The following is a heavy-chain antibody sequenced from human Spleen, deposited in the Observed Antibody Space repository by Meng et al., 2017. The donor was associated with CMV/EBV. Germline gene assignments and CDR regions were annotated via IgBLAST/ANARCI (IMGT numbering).Heavy chain of an antibody. CDR1: GGSFSGYY. CDR2: INHSGST. CDR3: ARMGMVRGWKV. Sequence: LTGAVYGGSFSGYYWGWIRQPPGKGLEWIGEINHSGSTNYNPSLKSRVTISVDTSKNQFSLKLTSVTAADTAVYYCARMGMVRGWKVWGQGTTVTVSS. D-gene: IGHD3-10*01. V-gene: IGHV4-34*01. J-gene: IGHJ6*02.